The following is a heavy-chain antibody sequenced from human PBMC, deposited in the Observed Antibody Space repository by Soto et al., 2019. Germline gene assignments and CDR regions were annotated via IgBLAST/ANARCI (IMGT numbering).Heavy chain of an antibody. J-gene: IGHJ6*02. CDR3: ARGPTTVTYYYYYYGMDV. V-gene: IGHV4-34*01. D-gene: IGHD4-17*01. CDR2: INHSGST. Sequence: ASETLSLTCAVYGGSFSGYYWSWIRHPPGKGLEWIGEINHSGSTNYNPSLKSRVTISVDTSKNQFSLKLSSVTAADTAVYYCARGPTTVTYYYYYYGMDVWGQGTTVTVSS. CDR1: GGSFSGYY.